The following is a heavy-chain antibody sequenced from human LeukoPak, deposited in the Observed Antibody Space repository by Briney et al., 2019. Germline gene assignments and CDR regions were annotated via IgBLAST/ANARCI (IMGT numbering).Heavy chain of an antibody. Sequence: SETLSLTCTVSGYSISSGYYWGWIRQPPGKGLEWIGSIYHSGSTYYNPSLKSRVTISVDRSKNQFSLKLSSVTAANTAVYYCASRLRRSAFDIWGQGTMVTVSS. D-gene: IGHD4-17*01. J-gene: IGHJ3*02. CDR2: IYHSGST. CDR1: GYSISSGYY. V-gene: IGHV4-38-2*02. CDR3: ASRLRRSAFDI.